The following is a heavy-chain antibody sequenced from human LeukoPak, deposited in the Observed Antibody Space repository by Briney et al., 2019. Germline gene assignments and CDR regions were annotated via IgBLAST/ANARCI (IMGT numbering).Heavy chain of an antibody. CDR3: ARTALAAAGTHYYYYYMDV. D-gene: IGHD6-13*01. CDR2: IYYSGST. J-gene: IGHJ6*03. CDR1: GGSISNYY. Sequence: SETLSLTCTVSGGSISNYYWTWIRQPPGKGLEWIGYIYYSGSTYYNPSLKSRVTISVDTSKNQFSLKLSSVTAADTAVYYCARTALAAAGTHYYYYYMDVWGKGTTVTISS. V-gene: IGHV4-59*01.